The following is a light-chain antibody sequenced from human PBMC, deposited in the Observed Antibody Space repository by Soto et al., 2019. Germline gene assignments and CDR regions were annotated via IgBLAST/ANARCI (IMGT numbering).Light chain of an antibody. V-gene: IGLV2-11*01. CDR1: SSDVGAYNF. Sequence: QSALTQPRSVSGSPGQSVTISCTGTSSDVGAYNFVSWYQHHPGKAPKLIIYDVTERPSGVPDRFSGSKSGNSASLTISGLQTEDEADYYCCSSAGTYSWVFGGGTQLTVL. CDR2: DVT. J-gene: IGLJ3*02. CDR3: CSSAGTYSWV.